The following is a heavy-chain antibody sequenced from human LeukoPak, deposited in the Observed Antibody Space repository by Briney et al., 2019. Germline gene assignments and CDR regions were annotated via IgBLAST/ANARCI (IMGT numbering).Heavy chain of an antibody. Sequence: PGGSLRLSCAASRFTFSSYGMHWVRQAPGKGLEWVAVIWYDGSNKYYADSVKGRFTISRDNSKNTLYLEMISLRAEDTAVYFCARDQGTMIRGGFYWGQGTLVTVSS. CDR3: ARDQGTMIRGGFY. J-gene: IGHJ4*02. CDR1: RFTFSSYG. D-gene: IGHD3-10*01. CDR2: IWYDGSNK. V-gene: IGHV3-33*01.